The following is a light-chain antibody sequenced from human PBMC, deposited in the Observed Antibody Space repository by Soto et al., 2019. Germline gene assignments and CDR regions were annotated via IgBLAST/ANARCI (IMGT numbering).Light chain of an antibody. Sequence: EIQLTQSPSTLSPSAGERATLTCRASQTIYDTLHWYQHKPGQAPTLLIYAASSRPTGIPDRFGGSGSGTDFTLLHSGLGPDDFGEYYWQRYDSFGEGTKVDVK. CDR2: AAS. J-gene: IGKJ4*01. CDR3: QRYDS. V-gene: IGKV3-20*01. CDR1: QTIYDT.